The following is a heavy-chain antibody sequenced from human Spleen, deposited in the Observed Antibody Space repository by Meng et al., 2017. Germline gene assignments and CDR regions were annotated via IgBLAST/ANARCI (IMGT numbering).Heavy chain of an antibody. CDR1: GFSFSSSG. J-gene: IGHJ4*02. Sequence: ELQLLESGGGPVQPGGSLRLSCAASGFSFSSSGMSWVRQAPGKGLEWVSLIYSGSSTYYADSVKGRFTISRDNSKNTLYLQMNSLRAEDTAVYYCARVLGPRYFDFWGQGTLVTVSS. V-gene: IGHV3-66*01. D-gene: IGHD3-16*01. CDR3: ARVLGPRYFDF. CDR2: IYSGSST.